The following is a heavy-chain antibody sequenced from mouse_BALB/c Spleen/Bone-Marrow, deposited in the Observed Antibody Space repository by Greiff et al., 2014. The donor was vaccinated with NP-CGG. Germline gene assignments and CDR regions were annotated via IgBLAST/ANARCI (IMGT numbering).Heavy chain of an antibody. CDR1: GFTFSGYW. CDR3: TRDWDDAMDY. J-gene: IGHJ4*01. D-gene: IGHD4-1*01. Sequence: EVHLVESGGGLVQPGGSMKLSCVASGFTFSGYWMNWVRQSPEKGLEWIAEIRLISNNYAPHYAESVKGRLTISRDDSKSSVYLQMNNLRAEDTGIYYCTRDWDDAMDYWGQGTSVTVSS. CDR2: IRLISNNYAP. V-gene: IGHV6-6*02.